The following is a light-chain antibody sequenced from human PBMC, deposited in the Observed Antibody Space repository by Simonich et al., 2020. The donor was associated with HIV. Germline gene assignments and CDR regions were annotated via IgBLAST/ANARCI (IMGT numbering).Light chain of an antibody. CDR3: QSYDSSLSVV. CDR1: NSNIGAGYD. CDR2: GNT. V-gene: IGLV1-40*01. J-gene: IGLJ2*01. Sequence: QSVLTQPPSVSGAPGQRVTISCTGSNSNIGAGYDVNWYQQLPGTAPKLLIYGNTNRPSGVPDLFSGSKSGTSASLAITGLQAEDEADYYCQSYDSSLSVVFGGGTKLTVL.